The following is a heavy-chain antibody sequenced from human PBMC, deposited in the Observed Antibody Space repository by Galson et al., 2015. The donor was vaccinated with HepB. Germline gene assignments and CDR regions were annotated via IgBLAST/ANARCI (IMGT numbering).Heavy chain of an antibody. D-gene: IGHD1-26*01. CDR2: ISGSGGST. CDR1: GFTFSSYA. V-gene: IGHV3-23*01. J-gene: IGHJ4*02. CDR3: AKGHLNSGSYYCGAFDY. Sequence: LRLSCAASGFTFSSYAMSWVRQAPGKGLEWVSAISGSGGSTYYADSVKGRFTISRDNSKNTLYLQMNSLRAEDTAVYYCAKGHLNSGSYYCGAFDYWGQGTLVTVSS.